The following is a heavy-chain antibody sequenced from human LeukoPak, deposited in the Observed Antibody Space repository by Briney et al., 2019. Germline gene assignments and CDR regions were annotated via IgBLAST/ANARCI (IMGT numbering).Heavy chain of an antibody. CDR3: AKAGYSSGYYPDAFDI. Sequence: PGRSLRLSCAASGFTFDDYAMHWVRQAPGKGLEGDSGISWNSGSIGYADAVKGRFTISRDNAKNSLYLQMNSLRAEDTALYYCAKAGYSSGYYPDAFDIWGQGTMVTVSS. J-gene: IGHJ3*02. V-gene: IGHV3-9*01. CDR1: GFTFDDYA. CDR2: ISWNSGSI. D-gene: IGHD3-22*01.